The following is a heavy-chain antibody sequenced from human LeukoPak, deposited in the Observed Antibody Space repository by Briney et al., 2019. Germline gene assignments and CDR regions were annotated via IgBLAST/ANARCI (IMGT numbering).Heavy chain of an antibody. D-gene: IGHD6-19*01. CDR2: IYPGDSDT. CDR1: GYCFTTYW. J-gene: IGHJ4*02. CDR3: ARQAVTGTFDY. V-gene: IGHV5-51*01. Sequence: GESLQISCKGSGYCFTTYWIGWVRQMPGKGLEWMGIIYPGDSDTRYSPSFQGQVTISVDKSISTAYLQWSSLKASDTAMYYCARQAVTGTFDYWGQGTLVTVSS.